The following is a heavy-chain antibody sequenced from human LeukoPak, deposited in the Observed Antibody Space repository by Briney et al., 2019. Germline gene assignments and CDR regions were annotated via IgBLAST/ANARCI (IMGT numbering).Heavy chain of an antibody. V-gene: IGHV5-51*01. Sequence: GASLKISCKSSGSSFTSYWIGWGRQMPGKGLEWMGIIYPGGSDTRYSPSFQGQVTISADKSISTAYLQWSSLKASDTAMYYCARRKYDYGDYDYWGQGTLVTVSS. D-gene: IGHD4-17*01. CDR2: IYPGGSDT. J-gene: IGHJ4*02. CDR1: GSSFTSYW. CDR3: ARRKYDYGDYDY.